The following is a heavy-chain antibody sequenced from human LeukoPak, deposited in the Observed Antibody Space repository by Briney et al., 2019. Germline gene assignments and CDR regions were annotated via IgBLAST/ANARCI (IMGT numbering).Heavy chain of an antibody. CDR1: GFTFDDYA. Sequence: GGSLRLSCAASGFTFDDYAMHWVRQAPGKGLEWVSGISWNSGSIGYADSVKGRLTISRDNAKNSLYLQMNSLRAEDTALYYCAKLYYGSGSPGGMDVWGQGTTVTASS. CDR3: AKLYYGSGSPGGMDV. D-gene: IGHD3-10*01. J-gene: IGHJ6*02. V-gene: IGHV3-9*01. CDR2: ISWNSGSI.